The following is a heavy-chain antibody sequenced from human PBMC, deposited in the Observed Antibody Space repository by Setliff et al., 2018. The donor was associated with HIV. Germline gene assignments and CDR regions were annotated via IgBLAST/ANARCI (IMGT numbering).Heavy chain of an antibody. CDR3: AKERRLLDY. J-gene: IGHJ4*02. CDR1: GGSISSGGYY. CDR2: IYSGGST. Sequence: ETLSLTCTVSGGSISSGGYYWSWVRQAPGKGLEWVSVIYSGGSTYYADSVKGRFTISRDNSKNTLYLQMNSLRAEDTAVYYCAKERRLLDYWGQGTLVTVSS. V-gene: IGHV3-53*01. D-gene: IGHD6-25*01.